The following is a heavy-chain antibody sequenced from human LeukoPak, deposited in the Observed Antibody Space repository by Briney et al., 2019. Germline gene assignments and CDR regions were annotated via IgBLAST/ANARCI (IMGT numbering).Heavy chain of an antibody. D-gene: IGHD3-10*01. V-gene: IGHV3-21*01. CDR2: IDRSGSYI. J-gene: IGHJ5*02. Sequence: GGSLRLSCAASGFTFSTLDFNWVRQAPGRGLEWVSSIDRSGSYIYYADSVKGRFTISRDNAKNSLYLQMNSLRAEDTAVYYCARVRVPKGSFDPWGQGTLVTVSS. CDR3: ARVRVPKGSFDP. CDR1: GFTFSTLD.